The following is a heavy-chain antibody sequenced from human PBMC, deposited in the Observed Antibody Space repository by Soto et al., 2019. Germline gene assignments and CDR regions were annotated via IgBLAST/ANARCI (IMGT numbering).Heavy chain of an antibody. CDR3: ARAYCSGGSCYYYGMDV. Sequence: LEWWWIIYPGDSDTRYCPSFQGQVAISADKSISTAYLQWSSLKASDTAMYYCARAYCSGGSCYYYGMDVWGQGTTVTVSS. CDR2: IYPGDSDT. V-gene: IGHV5-51*01. J-gene: IGHJ6*02. D-gene: IGHD2-15*01.